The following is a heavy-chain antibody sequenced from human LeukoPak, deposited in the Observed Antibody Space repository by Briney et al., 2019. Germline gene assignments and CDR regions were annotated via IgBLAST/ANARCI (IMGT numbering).Heavy chain of an antibody. CDR2: INPSGGST. D-gene: IGHD4-17*01. V-gene: IGHV1-46*01. CDR3: ARETSTGCIDY. Sequence: GASVKVSCKASRYTFTSYYMHWVRQAPGQGLEWMGIINPSGGSTNYAQKFQGRVTMTRDTSTSTAYMELSSLRSEDTAVYYCARETSTGCIDYWGQGTLVTVSS. CDR1: RYTFTSYY. J-gene: IGHJ4*02.